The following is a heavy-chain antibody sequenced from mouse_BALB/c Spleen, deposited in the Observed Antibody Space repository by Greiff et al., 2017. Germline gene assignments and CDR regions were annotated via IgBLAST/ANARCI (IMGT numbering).Heavy chain of an antibody. Sequence: DVMLVESGGGLVKPGGSLKLSCAASGFTFSDYYMYWVRQTPEKRLEWVATISDGGSYTYYPDSVKGRFTISRDNAKNNLYLQMSSLKSEDTAMYYCARSALSPFAYWGQGTLVTVSA. V-gene: IGHV5-4*02. CDR2: ISDGGSYT. J-gene: IGHJ3*01. CDR3: ARSALSPFAY. D-gene: IGHD6-1*01. CDR1: GFTFSDYY.